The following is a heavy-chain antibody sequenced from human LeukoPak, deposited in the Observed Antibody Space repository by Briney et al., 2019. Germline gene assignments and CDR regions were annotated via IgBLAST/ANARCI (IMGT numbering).Heavy chain of an antibody. V-gene: IGHV4-59*11. J-gene: IGHJ4*02. CDR1: GGSITPHY. D-gene: IGHD5-18*01. Sequence: SETLSLTCTVSGGSITPHYWSWIRQAPGKGLEWIGQIYYSGSTNYNPSLKSRVTISVDTSKNLFSLKLSSLTAADTALYYCAGFGYNYQLVYWGQGILVTASS. CDR2: IYYSGST. CDR3: AGFGYNYQLVY.